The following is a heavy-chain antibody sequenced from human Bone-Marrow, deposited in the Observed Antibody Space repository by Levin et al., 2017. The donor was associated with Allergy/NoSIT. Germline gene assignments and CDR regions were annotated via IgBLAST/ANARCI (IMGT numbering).Heavy chain of an antibody. J-gene: IGHJ4*02. D-gene: IGHD1-7*01. CDR1: GGSITTYY. CDR2: VRAGGST. V-gene: IGHV4-59*01. Sequence: PSETLSLTCTVSGGSITTYYWSWIRQSPGKGLEWVGYVRAGGSTNYNPSLHGRVTISLDTSRNQFSLTLTSVTAADTAVYFCASRTGTHGYFDYWGRGNLVAVSS. CDR3: ASRTGTHGYFDY.